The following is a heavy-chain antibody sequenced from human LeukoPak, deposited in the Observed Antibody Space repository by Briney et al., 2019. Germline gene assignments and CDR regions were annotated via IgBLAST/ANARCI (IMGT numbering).Heavy chain of an antibody. Sequence: GGSLRLSCAASGFTFSSFWMHWVRQAPGKGLVWVSRINSDGSSTSYADSVKGRFTTSRDNSKNTLYLQMNSLRAEDTAVYYCARVYSSCSGCPFDYWGQGPLVTVSS. D-gene: IGHD2-15*01. V-gene: IGHV3-74*01. CDR3: ARVYSSCSGCPFDY. CDR2: INSDGSST. J-gene: IGHJ4*02. CDR1: GFTFSSFW.